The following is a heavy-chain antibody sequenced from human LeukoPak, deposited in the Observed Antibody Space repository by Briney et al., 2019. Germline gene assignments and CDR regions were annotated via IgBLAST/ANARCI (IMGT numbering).Heavy chain of an antibody. V-gene: IGHV3-23*01. CDR1: GFTFSSYA. CDR2: ISGSGGST. J-gene: IGHJ4*02. Sequence: SGGSLRLSCAASGFTFSSYAMSWVRQAPGKGLERVSAISGSGGSTYYADSVKGRFTISRDNSKNTLYLQMNSLRAEDTAVYYCAKAAVVRGVMSDYWGQGTLVTVSS. D-gene: IGHD3-10*01. CDR3: AKAAVVRGVMSDY.